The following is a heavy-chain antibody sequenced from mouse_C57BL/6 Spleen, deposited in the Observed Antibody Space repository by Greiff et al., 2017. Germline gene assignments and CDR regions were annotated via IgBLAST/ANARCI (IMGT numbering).Heavy chain of an antibody. CDR2: INSDGGST. Sequence: EVTLVASGGGLVQPGESLKLSCESNEYEFPSHDMSWVRKTPEKRLELVAAINSDGGSTYFPDTMERRFIISRDNTKKTLYLQMSSLRSEDTALYYCARLGTVVGAMDYWGQGTSVTVSS. CDR3: ARLGTVVGAMDY. D-gene: IGHD1-1*01. V-gene: IGHV5-2*01. J-gene: IGHJ4*01. CDR1: EYEFPSHD.